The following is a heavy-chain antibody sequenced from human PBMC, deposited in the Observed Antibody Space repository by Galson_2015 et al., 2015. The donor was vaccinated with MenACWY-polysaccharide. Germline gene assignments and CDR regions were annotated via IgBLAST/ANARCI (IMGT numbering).Heavy chain of an antibody. D-gene: IGHD5-12*01. CDR3: ARDQRTLYSGYDFGDDY. J-gene: IGHJ4*02. CDR1: GFTFSDYY. CDR2: ISSSGSTI. V-gene: IGHV3-11*01. Sequence: SLRLSCAASGFTFSDYYMSWIRQAPGKGLEWVSYISSSGSTIYYADSVKGRSTISRDNAKNSLYLQMNSLRAEDTAVYYCARDQRTLYSGYDFGDDYWGQGALVTVSS.